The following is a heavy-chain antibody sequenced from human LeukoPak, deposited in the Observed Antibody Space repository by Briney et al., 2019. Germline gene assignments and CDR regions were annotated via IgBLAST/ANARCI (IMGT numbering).Heavy chain of an antibody. J-gene: IGHJ4*02. CDR3: ASAGGWDSSSLNIDY. D-gene: IGHD6-13*01. Sequence: NPSETLSLTCTVSGGSISSSSYYWGWIRQPPGKGLEWIGSIYYSGSTYYNPSLKSRVTISVDTSKNQFSLKLSSVTAADTAVYYCASAGGWDSSSLNIDYWGQGTLVTVSS. CDR2: IYYSGST. V-gene: IGHV4-39*07. CDR1: GGSISSSSYY.